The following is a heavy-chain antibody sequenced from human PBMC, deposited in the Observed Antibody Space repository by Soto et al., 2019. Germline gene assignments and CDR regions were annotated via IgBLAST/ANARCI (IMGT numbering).Heavy chain of an antibody. CDR2: ISGSGGST. V-gene: IGHV3-23*01. Sequence: EVQLLESGGGLVQPGGSLRLSCAASGFTFSSYAMSWVRQAPGKGLEWVSAISGSGGSTYYADSVKGRLTISRDNSKNTLYLQMNSLRAEDTAVYYCAKDSRYDYGDYRDAFDIWGQGTMVTVSS. D-gene: IGHD4-17*01. CDR1: GFTFSSYA. J-gene: IGHJ3*02. CDR3: AKDSRYDYGDYRDAFDI.